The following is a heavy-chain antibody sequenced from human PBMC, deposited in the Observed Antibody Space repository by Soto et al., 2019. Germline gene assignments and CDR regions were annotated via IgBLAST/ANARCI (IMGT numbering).Heavy chain of an antibody. CDR1: GYTFSSNG. Sequence: QVQLVQSRAEVKKPGASVKVSCKASGYTFSSNGISWVRQAPGQGLEWMGWINTYNGNTNYAQKFXGXVXMXXDTSTSTVYMELMSLTSDDTAVYYCARDAYGNYDYWGQGTLVTVSS. D-gene: IGHD4-17*01. CDR2: INTYNGNT. J-gene: IGHJ4*02. CDR3: ARDAYGNYDY. V-gene: IGHV1-18*01.